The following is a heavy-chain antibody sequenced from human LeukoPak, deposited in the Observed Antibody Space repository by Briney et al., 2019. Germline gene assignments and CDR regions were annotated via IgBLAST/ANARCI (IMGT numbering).Heavy chain of an antibody. CDR3: ARASYYGSGSYYTPVIFDY. CDR2: IYYSGST. J-gene: IGHJ4*02. Sequence: SETLSLTCTVSGGSSSSYYWSWIRQPPGKGLEWIGYIYYSGSTNYNPSLKSRVTISVDTSKNQFSLKLSSVTAADTAVYYCARASYYGSGSYYTPVIFDYWGQGTLVTVSS. D-gene: IGHD3-10*01. CDR1: GGSSSSYY. V-gene: IGHV4-59*01.